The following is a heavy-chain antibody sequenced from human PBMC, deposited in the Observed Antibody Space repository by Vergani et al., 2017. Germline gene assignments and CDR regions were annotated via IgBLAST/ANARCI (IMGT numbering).Heavy chain of an antibody. J-gene: IGHJ5*02. CDR2: IYSGGSST. CDR1: GFTFRSYA. CDR3: AKVGVVVPAALPNWFDP. V-gene: IGHV3-23*03. D-gene: IGHD2-2*01. Sequence: EVQLLESGGGLVQPGGSLRLSGAASGFTFRSYAMSWVRQAPGRGLEWVSVIYSGGSSTYYADSVKGRFTISRDNSKNTLYLQMNSLRAEDTAVYYCAKVGVVVPAALPNWFDPWGQGTLVTVSS.